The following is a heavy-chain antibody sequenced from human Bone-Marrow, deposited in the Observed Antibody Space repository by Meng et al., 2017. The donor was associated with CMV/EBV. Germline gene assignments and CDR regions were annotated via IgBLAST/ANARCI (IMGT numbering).Heavy chain of an antibody. D-gene: IGHD5-18*01. CDR2: IKQDGSEK. CDR1: GFTFSSYW. Sequence: SCAASGFTFSSYWMSWVRQAPGKGLEWVANIKQDGSEKYYVDSVKGRFTISRDNAKNSLYLQMNSLRAEDTAVYYCARGERGYSYGFYYYYGMDVWGQGTTVTVSS. CDR3: ARGERGYSYGFYYYYGMDV. V-gene: IGHV3-7*01. J-gene: IGHJ6*02.